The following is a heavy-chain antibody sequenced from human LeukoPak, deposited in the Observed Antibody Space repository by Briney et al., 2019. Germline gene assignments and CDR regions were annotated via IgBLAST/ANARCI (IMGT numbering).Heavy chain of an antibody. CDR1: GYSFTSYW. Sequence: GESLKVPCKGSGYSFTSYWIGWVRQMPGKGLEWMWIIYPGDSDTRYSPSFQSQVTISADKSISTAYLQWSSLKASDTAMYYCARPRGHCSGGSCSADYYYMDVWGKGTTVTVSS. D-gene: IGHD2-15*01. J-gene: IGHJ6*03. CDR2: IYPGDSDT. CDR3: ARPRGHCSGGSCSADYYYMDV. V-gene: IGHV5-51*01.